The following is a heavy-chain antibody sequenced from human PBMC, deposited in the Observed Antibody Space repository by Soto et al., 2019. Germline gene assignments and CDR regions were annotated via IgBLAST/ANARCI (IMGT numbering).Heavy chain of an antibody. D-gene: IGHD6-13*01. CDR2: INHIGST. V-gene: IGHV4-34*01. Sequence: SQTLRLTYAVSGGYIRDNNCCSIIHQPTGKGLEWIGEINHIGSTNYNPSLKSRVTISVDTSKNQFSLKLSSVTAADTAVYYCARHLYHGNIAAAADYGMDVWGQGTTVTVSS. J-gene: IGHJ6*02. CDR3: ARHLYHGNIAAAADYGMDV. CDR1: GGYIRDNN.